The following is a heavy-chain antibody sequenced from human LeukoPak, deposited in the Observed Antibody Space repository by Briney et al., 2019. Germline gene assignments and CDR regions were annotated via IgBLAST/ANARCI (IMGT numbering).Heavy chain of an antibody. J-gene: IGHJ4*02. D-gene: IGHD5-18*01. Sequence: GRSLRLSCAASGFTFSSYGMHWVRQAPGKGLEWVAVMSYDGSQKYYADSVKDRFTISRDNTKNTMYLQMNSLRAEDTAVYYCAKDMEYSYGWGGGYFDFWGQGTLVTVSS. CDR1: GFTFSSYG. CDR3: AKDMEYSYGWGGGYFDF. CDR2: MSYDGSQK. V-gene: IGHV3-30*18.